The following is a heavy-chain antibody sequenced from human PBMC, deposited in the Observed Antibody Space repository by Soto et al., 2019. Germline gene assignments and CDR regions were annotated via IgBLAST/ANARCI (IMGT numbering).Heavy chain of an antibody. CDR2: ITHSGST. J-gene: IGHJ6*02. V-gene: IGHV4-34*01. D-gene: IGHD6-19*01. CDR1: GGSFRGYY. Sequence: PSETLSLTCGVYGGSFRGYYWSWIRQPPGKGLEWLGEITHSGSTNYNPSLKSRVTISVDTSKNQFSLKLSSVTAADTAVHYCARTPYSSGCYDPLNYYYYGMDVWGQGTTVT. CDR3: ARTPYSSGCYDPLNYYYYGMDV.